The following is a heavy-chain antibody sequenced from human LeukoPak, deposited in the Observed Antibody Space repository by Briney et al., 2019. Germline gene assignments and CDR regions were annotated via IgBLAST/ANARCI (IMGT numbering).Heavy chain of an antibody. D-gene: IGHD1-26*01. V-gene: IGHV1-69*13. CDR2: IIPIFGTA. Sequence: ASVKVSCKASGYTFTGYAIGWVRQAPGQGLEWMGGIIPIFGTANYAQKFQGRVTITADESTSTAYMELSSLRSEDTAVYYCARAAWYSGSLYFDYWGQGTLVTVSS. CDR3: ARAAWYSGSLYFDY. J-gene: IGHJ4*02. CDR1: GYTFTGYA.